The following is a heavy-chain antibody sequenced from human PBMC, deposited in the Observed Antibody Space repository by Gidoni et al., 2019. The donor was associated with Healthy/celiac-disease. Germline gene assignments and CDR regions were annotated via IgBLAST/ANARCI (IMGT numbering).Heavy chain of an antibody. CDR1: GFTFDDYT. CDR3: AKGGPGYPLYSSSWYFDY. J-gene: IGHJ4*02. V-gene: IGHV3-43*01. D-gene: IGHD6-13*01. Sequence: EVQLVESGGVVVQPGGSLRISCAASGFTFDDYTRHWVRQAPGKGLEWVSLISWDGGSTYYADSVKGRFTISRDNSKNSLYLQMNSLRPEDTALYYCAKGGPGYPLYSSSWYFDYWGQGTLVTVSS. CDR2: ISWDGGST.